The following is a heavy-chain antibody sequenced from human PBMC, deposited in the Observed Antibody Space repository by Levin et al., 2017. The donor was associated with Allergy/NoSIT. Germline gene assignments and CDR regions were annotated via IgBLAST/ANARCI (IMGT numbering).Heavy chain of an antibody. D-gene: IGHD3-22*01. J-gene: IGHJ4*02. V-gene: IGHV7-4-1*02. Sequence: GGSLRLSCKASGYTFTSYAMNWVRQAPGQGLEWMGWINTNTGNPTYAQGFTGRFVFSLDTSVSTAYLQISSLKAEDTAVYYCARGQYYYDSSGYYGGDYWGQGTLVTVSS. CDR3: ARGQYYYDSSGYYGGDY. CDR2: INTNTGNP. CDR1: GYTFTSYA.